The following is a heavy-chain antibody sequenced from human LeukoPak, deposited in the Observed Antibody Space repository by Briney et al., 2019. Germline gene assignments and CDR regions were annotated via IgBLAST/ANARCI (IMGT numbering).Heavy chain of an antibody. CDR1: GFTSCSYG. J-gene: IGHJ6*03. CDR2: IRYDGSNK. D-gene: IGHD3-10*01. V-gene: IGHV3-30*02. Sequence: PGGSLRLSCAASGFTSCSYGMHWVRQAPGKGLQGVAFIRYDGSNKYYADSVKGRFTISRDNSKNTLYLQMNSLRAEDTAVYYCAKEYYGPGSYSYYYYYMDVWGKGTTVTVSS. CDR3: AKEYYGPGSYSYYYYYMDV.